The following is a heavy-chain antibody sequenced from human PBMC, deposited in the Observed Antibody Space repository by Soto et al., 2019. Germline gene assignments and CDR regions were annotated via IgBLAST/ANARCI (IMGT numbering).Heavy chain of an antibody. V-gene: IGHV1-18*01. D-gene: IGHD6-19*01. Sequence: QVQLVQSGAEVKKPGASVKVSCKASGYTFTSYGISWVRQAPGQGLEWMGWTIAYNGNTNYAQKLQGRVTMTTDTTTSTAYMELRSLRSDDTAVYYCARDSTSYSSGPRDYFDYWGQGTLVTVSS. J-gene: IGHJ4*02. CDR1: GYTFTSYG. CDR3: ARDSTSYSSGPRDYFDY. CDR2: TIAYNGNT.